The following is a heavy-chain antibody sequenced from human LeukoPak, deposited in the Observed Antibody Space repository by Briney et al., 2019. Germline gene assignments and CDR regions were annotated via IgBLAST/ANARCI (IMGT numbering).Heavy chain of an antibody. V-gene: IGHV3-23*01. J-gene: IGHJ3*02. D-gene: IGHD1-26*01. Sequence: GGCLRLSCAASGFIFSSYAMSCVRQAPGKALEWVSGISGSGGSTYYAESVKGRFTISRDNSKNTLYLQMNSLRAEDTAVYYCAKASFGSYYSNGFDIWGQGTMVTVSS. CDR1: GFIFSSYA. CDR2: ISGSGGST. CDR3: AKASFGSYYSNGFDI.